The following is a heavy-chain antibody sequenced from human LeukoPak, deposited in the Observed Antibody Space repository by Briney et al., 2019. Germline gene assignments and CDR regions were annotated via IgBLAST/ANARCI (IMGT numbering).Heavy chain of an antibody. CDR3: AAGYCSSTSCQDSYYYYYGMDV. D-gene: IGHD2-2*01. CDR2: IVVGSGNT. Sequence: SVKVSCKASGFTFTSSAVQWVRQARGQRLEWIGWIVVGSGNTNYAQKFQKRVTITRDMSTSTAYMELSSLRSEDTAVYYCAAGYCSSTSCQDSYYYYYGMDVWGQGTTVTVSS. CDR1: GFTFTSSA. V-gene: IGHV1-58*01. J-gene: IGHJ6*02.